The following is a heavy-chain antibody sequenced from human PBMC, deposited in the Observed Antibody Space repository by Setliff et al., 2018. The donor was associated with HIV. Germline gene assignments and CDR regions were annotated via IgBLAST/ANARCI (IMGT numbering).Heavy chain of an antibody. D-gene: IGHD1-26*01. V-gene: IGHV3-21*01. CDR3: ALGYSGTYSFDY. Sequence: GGSLRLSCAASGFTFSGNPMHWVRQAPGKGLEWVSSIDSSNYIYYADSVKGRFTISSDNAKNSLYLQMNGLRAEDTAVYYCALGYSGTYSFDYWGQGTLVTVSS. J-gene: IGHJ4*02. CDR2: IDSSNYI. CDR1: GFTFSGNP.